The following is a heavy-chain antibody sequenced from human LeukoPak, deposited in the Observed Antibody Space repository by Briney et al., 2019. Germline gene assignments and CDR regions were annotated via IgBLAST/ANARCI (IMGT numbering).Heavy chain of an antibody. Sequence: GGSLRLSCAASGFTFSSYAMSWVRQAPGKGLEWVSAISGSGGSTYYGDSVKGRFTISRDNSKNTLYLQMNRLRAEDTAVYYCAKHEGSSGSYCDFHYWGQGTLVTVSS. CDR3: AKHEGSSGSYCDFHY. J-gene: IGHJ4*02. V-gene: IGHV3-23*01. D-gene: IGHD3-10*01. CDR2: ISGSGGST. CDR1: GFTFSSYA.